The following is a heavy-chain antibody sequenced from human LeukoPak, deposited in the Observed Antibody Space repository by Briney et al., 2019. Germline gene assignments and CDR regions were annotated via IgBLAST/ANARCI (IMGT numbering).Heavy chain of an antibody. J-gene: IGHJ4*02. CDR2: ISSSSSTI. D-gene: IGHD4-17*01. Sequence: GGSLRLSCAASGFTFSSYSMNWVRQAPGKGLEWVSYISSSSSTIYYADSVKGRFTISRDNAKKSLYLQVNSLRAEDSAVYYCARDRLHYGEYEKTFDYWGQGTLVTVSS. CDR1: GFTFSSYS. V-gene: IGHV3-48*01. CDR3: ARDRLHYGEYEKTFDY.